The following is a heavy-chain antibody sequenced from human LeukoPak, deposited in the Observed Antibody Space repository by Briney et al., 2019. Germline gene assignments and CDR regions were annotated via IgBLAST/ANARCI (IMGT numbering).Heavy chain of an antibody. D-gene: IGHD1-26*01. CDR1: GGSISSGGYS. CDR3: AIGTAGLDY. Sequence: SQTLSLTCAVSGGSISSGGYSWSWIRQPPGKGLEWIGYIYHSGSTYYNPSLKSRVTISVDTSKNQFSLKLSSVTAADTAVYYCAIGTAGLDYWGQGTLVTVSS. CDR2: IYHSGST. J-gene: IGHJ4*02. V-gene: IGHV4-30-2*01.